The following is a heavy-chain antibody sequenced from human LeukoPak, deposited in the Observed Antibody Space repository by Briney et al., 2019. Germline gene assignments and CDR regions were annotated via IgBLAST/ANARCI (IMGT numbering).Heavy chain of an antibody. CDR1: GYSISSGYY. Sequence: SETLSLTCAVSGYSISSGYYWGWIRQPPGKGLEWIGSIYHSGSTYYNSSLKSRVTISVDTSKNQFSLKLSSVTAADTAVYYCARSIVVVPAAPEAFDYWGQGTLVTVSS. CDR3: ARSIVVVPAAPEAFDY. D-gene: IGHD2-2*01. V-gene: IGHV4-38-2*01. J-gene: IGHJ4*02. CDR2: IYHSGST.